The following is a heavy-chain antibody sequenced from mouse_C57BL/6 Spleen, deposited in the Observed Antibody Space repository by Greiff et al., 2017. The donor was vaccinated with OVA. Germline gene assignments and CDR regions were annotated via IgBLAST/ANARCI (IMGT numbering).Heavy chain of an antibody. CDR3: AREFDY. Sequence: QVQLQQSGAELVRPGTSVKVSCKASGYAFTNYLIEWVKQRPGQGLEWIGVINPGRGGTNYNEKFKGKATLTADKSSSTAYMQLSSLTSEDSAVYFCAREFDYWGQGTTLTVSS. CDR1: GYAFTNYL. V-gene: IGHV1-54*01. CDR2: INPGRGGT. J-gene: IGHJ2*01.